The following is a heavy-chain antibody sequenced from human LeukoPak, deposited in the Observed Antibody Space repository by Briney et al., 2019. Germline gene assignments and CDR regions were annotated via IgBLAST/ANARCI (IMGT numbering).Heavy chain of an antibody. J-gene: IGHJ3*02. D-gene: IGHD1-26*01. Sequence: SETLSLTCTVSGGSISSSSYYWGWIRQPPGKGLEWIGSIYYSGSTYYNPSLKSRVTISVDTSKNQFSLKLSSVTAADTAVYYCASPRGSYYDAFDIWGQGTMVTVSS. V-gene: IGHV4-39*01. CDR1: GGSISSSSYY. CDR2: IYYSGST. CDR3: ASPRGSYYDAFDI.